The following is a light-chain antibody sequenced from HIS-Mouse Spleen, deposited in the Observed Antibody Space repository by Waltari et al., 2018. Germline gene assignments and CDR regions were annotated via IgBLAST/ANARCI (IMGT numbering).Light chain of an antibody. J-gene: IGLJ2*01. V-gene: IGLV2-23*01. CDR3: CSYAGSSTVV. CDR1: SSDVGSYHL. CDR2: EGS. Sequence: QSALTQPASVSGSPGPSITISCTGTSSDVGSYHLVSWYQQHPGKAPKLMIYEGSKRPSGVSNRFSGSNSGNTASLTISGLQAEDEADYYCCSYAGSSTVVFGGGTKLTVL.